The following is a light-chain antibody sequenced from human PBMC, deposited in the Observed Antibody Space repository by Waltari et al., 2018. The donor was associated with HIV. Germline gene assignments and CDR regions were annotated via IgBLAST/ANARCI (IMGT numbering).Light chain of an antibody. CDR3: QSAGNSGCWV. J-gene: IGLJ3*02. CDR2: KDS. CDR1: ALPKQY. V-gene: IGLV3-25*03. Sequence: SYELTQPPSVSVSPGQTARITCSGDALPKQYTFWYQQKPGQAPVLVIYKDSERPSGIPERFSASTSGTTVTLTIIGVQAEDEADYYCQSAGNSGCWVFGGGTKLTVL.